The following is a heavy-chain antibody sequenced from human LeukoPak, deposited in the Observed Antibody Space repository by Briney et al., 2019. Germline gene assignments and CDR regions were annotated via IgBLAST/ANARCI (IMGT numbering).Heavy chain of an antibody. J-gene: IGHJ3*02. Sequence: PGGSLRLSCAASGFTFSSYSMNWVRQAPGKGLEWVSSISSSSSYIYYADSVKGRFTISRDNAKNSPYLQMNSLRAEDTAVYYCARAWWSDAFDIWGQGTMVTVSS. CDR1: GFTFSSYS. V-gene: IGHV3-21*01. CDR2: ISSSSSYI. CDR3: ARAWWSDAFDI. D-gene: IGHD2-15*01.